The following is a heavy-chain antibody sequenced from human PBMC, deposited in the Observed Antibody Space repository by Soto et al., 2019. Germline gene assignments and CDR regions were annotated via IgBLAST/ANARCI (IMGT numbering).Heavy chain of an antibody. CDR2: IYHSGST. V-gene: IGHV4-30-2*01. D-gene: IGHD3-16*01. CDR3: ARAFTFGGVYNWFDP. Sequence: QLQLQESGSGLVKPSQTLSLTCAVSGGSISSGGYSWSWIRQPPGKGLEWIGYIYHSGSTYYNPSLKSRVTISVDRSKNQFSLKLSSVTAADTAVYYCARAFTFGGVYNWFDPWGQGTLVTVSS. CDR1: GGSISSGGYS. J-gene: IGHJ5*02.